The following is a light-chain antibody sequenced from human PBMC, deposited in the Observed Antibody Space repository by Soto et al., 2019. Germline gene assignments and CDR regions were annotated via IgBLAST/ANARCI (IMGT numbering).Light chain of an antibody. V-gene: IGKV1-5*03. J-gene: IGKJ4*01. CDR2: KAS. CDR3: QQYNSYSLT. Sequence: DIKMTQSPSTLSASVGDRVTITCRASQSISSWLAGYQQKPGKAPKPLIYKASSLESGVPSRFRGSGSGTEFTLTISSLQPDDFATYYCQQYNSYSLTFGGGTKVEIK. CDR1: QSISSW.